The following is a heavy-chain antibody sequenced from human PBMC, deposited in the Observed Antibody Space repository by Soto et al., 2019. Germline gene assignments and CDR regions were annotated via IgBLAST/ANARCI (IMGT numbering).Heavy chain of an antibody. J-gene: IGHJ3*02. V-gene: IGHV5-51*01. D-gene: IGHD3-10*01. Sequence: VKSSGEGCGGRSVGFGGGWMRQMPGKGLEWMGIIYPDDSDTRYSPSFQGQVTISADKSISTAYLHWSSLKASDTAMYYCASSTRGVNDIWGQGTMVTVSS. CDR2: IYPDDSDT. CDR1: GGRSVGFG. CDR3: ASSTRGVNDI.